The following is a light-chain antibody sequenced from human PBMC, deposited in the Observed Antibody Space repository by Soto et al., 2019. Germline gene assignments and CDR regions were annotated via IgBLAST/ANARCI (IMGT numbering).Light chain of an antibody. V-gene: IGKV3-20*01. CDR2: RAS. Sequence: EIVLTQSPGTLSLSPGERATLSCRASESVSSSYLAWYQQKPGQAPKLLIYRASTRATGIPDRFSGSGSGTDFTLTIGRLEPEDSAVYYCQQYGGSPRTFGQGTKVEIK. CDR1: ESVSSSY. CDR3: QQYGGSPRT. J-gene: IGKJ1*01.